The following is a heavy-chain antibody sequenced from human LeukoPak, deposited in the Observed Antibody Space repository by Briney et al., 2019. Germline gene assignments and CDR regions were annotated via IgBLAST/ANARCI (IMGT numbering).Heavy chain of an antibody. CDR1: GVTVSSNY. CDR3: AKVPYYDSSHY. V-gene: IGHV3-23*01. J-gene: IGHJ4*02. D-gene: IGHD3-22*01. CDR2: ISGSGGST. Sequence: GGSLRLSCAASGVTVSSNYMSWLRQAPGQGLEWVSAISGSGGSTYYADSVKGRFTISRDNSKNTLYLQMNSLRAEDTAVYYCAKVPYYDSSHYWGQGTLVTVSS.